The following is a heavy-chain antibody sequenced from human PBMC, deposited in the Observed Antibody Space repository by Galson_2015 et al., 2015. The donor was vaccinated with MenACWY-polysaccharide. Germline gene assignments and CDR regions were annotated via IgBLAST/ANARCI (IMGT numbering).Heavy chain of an antibody. CDR2: FYPSDSDV. Sequence: QSGAEVIKPGESLEISCTASGSLFTRFAIGWVRQLPGKGLEWLGIFYPSDSDVKYNPSFQGQVTFSADRSTNTAYLQWSSVKASDSAMYYCARKDHGTGSMDVWGQGTTVTVSS. V-gene: IGHV5-51*01. J-gene: IGHJ6*02. CDR1: GSLFTRFA. D-gene: IGHD3-10*01. CDR3: ARKDHGTGSMDV.